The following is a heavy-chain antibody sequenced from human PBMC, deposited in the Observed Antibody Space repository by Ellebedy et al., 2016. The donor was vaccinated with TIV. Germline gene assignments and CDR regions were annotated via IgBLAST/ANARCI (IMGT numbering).Heavy chain of an antibody. CDR2: ISSSSSYI. CDR3: ARDLGPWRDYYYYGMDV. D-gene: IGHD3-16*01. J-gene: IGHJ6*02. CDR1: GFTFSSYS. Sequence: GGSLRLSXAASGFTFSSYSMNWVRQAPGKGLEWVSSISSSSSYIYYADSVKGRFTISRDNAKNSLYLQMNSLRAEDTVVYYCARDLGPWRDYYYYGMDVWGQGTTVTVSS. V-gene: IGHV3-21*01.